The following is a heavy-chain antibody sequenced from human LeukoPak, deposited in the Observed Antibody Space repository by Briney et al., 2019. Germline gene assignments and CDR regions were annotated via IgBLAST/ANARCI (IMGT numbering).Heavy chain of an antibody. CDR1: GFTFGDYA. CDR3: TREYWSAGYFDY. CDR2: IRSKAYGGTT. D-gene: IGHD2-15*01. Sequence: GGSLRLSCTASGFTFGDYAMSWVRQAPGKGLEWVGFIRSKAYGGTTEYAASVKGRFTISRDDSKSIAYLQMNSLKTEDTAVYYCTREYWSAGYFDYWGQGTLVTVSS. J-gene: IGHJ4*02. V-gene: IGHV3-49*04.